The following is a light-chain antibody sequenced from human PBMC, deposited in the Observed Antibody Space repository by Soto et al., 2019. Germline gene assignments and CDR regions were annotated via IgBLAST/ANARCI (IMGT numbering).Light chain of an antibody. CDR3: QQYNNWPPLT. CDR2: GAS. J-gene: IGKJ4*01. CDR1: QSVSSN. Sequence: EIVMTQSPATLSVSPGERATLSCRASQSVSSNLAWYQQKPGQAPRLLIYGASTRATGIPARFSGSGSGTEFTLTISXLXSEDFAVYYCQQYNNWPPLTFGGGTKVEIK. V-gene: IGKV3-15*01.